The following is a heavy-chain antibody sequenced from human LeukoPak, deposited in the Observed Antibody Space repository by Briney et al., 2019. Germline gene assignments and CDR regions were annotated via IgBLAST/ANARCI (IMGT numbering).Heavy chain of an antibody. Sequence: ASLKLSCTASGYTFSNYYMHWVRQAPGQGLKWIPVISPSGSSTTYAQKFQGRVTMTRDTSTSTVYMDLSSLRSEDTAVYYCVSGIVGASVAFDIWGQGTMVTVSS. CDR2: ISPSGSST. CDR3: VSGIVGASVAFDI. J-gene: IGHJ3*02. V-gene: IGHV1-46*01. D-gene: IGHD1-26*01. CDR1: GYTFSNYY.